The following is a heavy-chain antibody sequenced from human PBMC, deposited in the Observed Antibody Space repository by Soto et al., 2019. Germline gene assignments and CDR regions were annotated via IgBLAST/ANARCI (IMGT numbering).Heavy chain of an antibody. V-gene: IGHV3-49*03. CDR1: GFTFGDYA. CDR3: TRRIAITGTVYFDY. D-gene: IGHD1-7*01. Sequence: PVGSLRLSCTASGFTFGDYAMSWFRQAPGKGLEWVGFIRSKAYGGTTEYAASVKGRFTISRDDSKSIAYLQMNSLKTEDTAVYYCTRRIAITGTVYFDYWGQGTLVTVSS. J-gene: IGHJ4*02. CDR2: IRSKAYGGTT.